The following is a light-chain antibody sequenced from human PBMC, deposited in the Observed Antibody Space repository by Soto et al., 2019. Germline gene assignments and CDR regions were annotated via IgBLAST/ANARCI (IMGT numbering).Light chain of an antibody. V-gene: IGKV1-9*01. CDR2: AAS. CDR3: QQLNPIT. J-gene: IGKJ5*01. Sequence: DIQLTQSPSFLSASVGDRVTITCRASQGLSSDLDWYQQKPGKAPKLLIYAASTLQSGVPSMFSGSGFGTEFTLTISSLQPEDFATYYCQQLNPITFGQGKRLEIK. CDR1: QGLSSD.